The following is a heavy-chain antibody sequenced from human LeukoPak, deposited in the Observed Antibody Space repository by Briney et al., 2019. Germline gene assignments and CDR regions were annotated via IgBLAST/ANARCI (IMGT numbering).Heavy chain of an antibody. CDR3: ARARGGDYGSPLDFDY. J-gene: IGHJ4*02. CDR1: GFTFSSYW. D-gene: IGHD4-17*01. CDR2: IKQDGSEK. Sequence: GGSLRLSCAASGFTFSSYWMSWVRQAPRKGLEWVANIKQDGSEKYYVDSVKGRFTISRDNAKNSLYLQMNSLRAEDTAVYYCARARGGDYGSPLDFDYWGQGTLVTVSS. V-gene: IGHV3-7*01.